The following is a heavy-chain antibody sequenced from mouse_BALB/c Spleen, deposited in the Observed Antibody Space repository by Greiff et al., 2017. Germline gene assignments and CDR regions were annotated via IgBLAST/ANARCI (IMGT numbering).Heavy chain of an antibody. J-gene: IGHJ3*01. D-gene: IGHD2-1*01. CDR3: ARVDGNFQAWFAY. Sequence: EVQRVESGGDLVKPGGSLKLSCAASGFTFSSYGMSWVRQTPDKRLEWVATISSGGSYTYYPDSVKGRFTISRDNAKNTLYLQMSSLKSEDTAMYYCARVDGNFQAWFAYWGQGTLVTVSA. V-gene: IGHV5-6*01. CDR1: GFTFSSYG. CDR2: ISSGGSYT.